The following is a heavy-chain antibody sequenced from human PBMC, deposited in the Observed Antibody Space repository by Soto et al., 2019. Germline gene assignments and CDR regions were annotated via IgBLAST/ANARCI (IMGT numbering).Heavy chain of an antibody. J-gene: IGHJ5*02. CDR1: GFTFTSSA. V-gene: IGHV1-3*01. CDR3: TRDHGPGFNWFDP. D-gene: IGHD6-25*01. Sequence: ASVKVSCKASGFTFTSSAVQWVRQAPGQRLEWMGWFDAGNGNAKYSQKFQGRVTITRDTSASTVYMELSSLRSEDTAVYYCTRDHGPGFNWFDPWGQGTLVTVSS. CDR2: FDAGNGNA.